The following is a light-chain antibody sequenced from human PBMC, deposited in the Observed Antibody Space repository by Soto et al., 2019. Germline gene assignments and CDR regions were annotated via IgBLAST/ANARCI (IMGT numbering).Light chain of an antibody. V-gene: IGKV3-11*01. J-gene: IGKJ2*02. CDR3: QQRSTWPWT. CDR1: QSVSNS. Sequence: EVVLTQSPATLSLSPGERATLSCRASQSVSNSLAWYQQRPCQAHRLLIYEASKRATGIPASFSGSGSGTDFTLTISSLESEDFAVYYCQQRSTWPWTFGQGTNLEI. CDR2: EAS.